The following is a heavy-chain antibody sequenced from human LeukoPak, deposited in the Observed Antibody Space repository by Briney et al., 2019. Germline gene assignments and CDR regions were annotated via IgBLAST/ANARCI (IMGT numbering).Heavy chain of an antibody. V-gene: IGHV3-48*01. D-gene: IGHD3-3*01. CDR1: GFTFSNYN. Sequence: GGSLRLSCAASGFTFSNYNMHWVRQAPGKGLEWVSYITLSRSTIYYADSVEGRFTISRDNARNSLYLQMNSLRAEDTAVYYCAKIPQVAIFGVPNFDYWGQGTLVTVSS. J-gene: IGHJ4*02. CDR3: AKIPQVAIFGVPNFDY. CDR2: ITLSRSTI.